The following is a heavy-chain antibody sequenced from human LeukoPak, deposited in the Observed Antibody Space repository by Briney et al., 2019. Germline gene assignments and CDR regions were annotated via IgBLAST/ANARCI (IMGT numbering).Heavy chain of an antibody. D-gene: IGHD2-21*02. CDR1: GFTVSSNY. CDR3: ARGSDRAYRPFDY. J-gene: IGHJ4*02. Sequence: QPGGSLRLSCAASGFTVSSNYMCWVRQARGKGLGWVSLIYSGGSTSYADSVKGRFTISRDNSKNTLYLQMNSLRAEDTAVYYCARGSDRAYRPFDYWGQGTLVTVSS. V-gene: IGHV3-66*02. CDR2: IYSGGST.